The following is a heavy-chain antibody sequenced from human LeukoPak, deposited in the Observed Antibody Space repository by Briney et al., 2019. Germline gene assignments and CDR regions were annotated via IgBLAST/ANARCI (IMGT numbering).Heavy chain of an antibody. V-gene: IGHV1-8*01. CDR2: MNPNSGNT. CDR1: GYTFTSYD. Sequence: GASVKVSCKASGYTFTSYDINWVRQATGQGLERMGWMNPNSGNTGYAQKFQGRVTMTRNTSISTAYMELSSLRSEDTAVYYCARKRKYYYDSSGWSDYWGQGTLVTVSS. J-gene: IGHJ4*02. D-gene: IGHD3-22*01. CDR3: ARKRKYYYDSSGWSDY.